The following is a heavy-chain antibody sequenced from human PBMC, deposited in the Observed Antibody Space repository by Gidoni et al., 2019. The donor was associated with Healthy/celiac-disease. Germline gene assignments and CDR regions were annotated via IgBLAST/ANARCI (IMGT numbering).Heavy chain of an antibody. V-gene: IGHV3-23*01. D-gene: IGHD1-1*01. CDR1: GFPFISYA. J-gene: IGHJ4*03. CDR3: AKDVRFGTIITSCFDY. Sequence: EVQLLESGGGLVQPGGSLRLSCAASGFPFISYAMSWVRQAPGQGLEWVSAISGSGGSTYYAYSVKGRFTISRDNSKNTLYLQMNSLRAEDTAVYYCAKDVRFGTIITSCFDYWGQGPWSPSPQ. CDR2: ISGSGGST.